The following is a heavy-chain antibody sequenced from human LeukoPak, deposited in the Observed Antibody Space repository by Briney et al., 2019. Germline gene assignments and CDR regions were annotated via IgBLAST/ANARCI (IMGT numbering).Heavy chain of an antibody. V-gene: IGHV1-18*01. D-gene: IGHD2-2*02. CDR2: ISAYNGNT. CDR3: ARVNSEIVVVPAATPGPNWFDP. Sequence: ASVKVSCKASGYTFTSYGISWVRQAPGQGLEWMGWISAYNGNTNYAQKLQGRVTMTTDTSTSIAYMELRSLRSDDTAVYYCARVNSEIVVVPAATPGPNWFDPWGQGTLVTVSS. CDR1: GYTFTSYG. J-gene: IGHJ5*02.